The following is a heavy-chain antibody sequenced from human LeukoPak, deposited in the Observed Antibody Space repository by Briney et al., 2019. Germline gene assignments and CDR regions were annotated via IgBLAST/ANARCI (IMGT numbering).Heavy chain of an antibody. CDR1: GFTFSSYS. Sequence: PGGSLRLSCAASGFTFSSYSLNWIRQAPGKGLEWVGDISNSRSTIYNPYPVKGRFTITTDNAKKSLHLQMNSLRDEDTAVYYGARDAERRFVAGMHFPTLYYYYYGMDVWGQGTTVTVSS. D-gene: IGHD6-19*01. CDR3: ARDAERRFVAGMHFPTLYYYYYGMDV. V-gene: IGHV3-48*02. J-gene: IGHJ6*02. CDR2: ISNSRSTI.